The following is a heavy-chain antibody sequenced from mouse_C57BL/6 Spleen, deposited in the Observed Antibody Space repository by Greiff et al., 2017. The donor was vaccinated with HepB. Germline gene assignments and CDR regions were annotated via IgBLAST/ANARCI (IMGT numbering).Heavy chain of an antibody. J-gene: IGHJ2*01. D-gene: IGHD1-1*01. Sequence: QVQLKQPGTELVKPGASVKLSCKASGYTFTSYWMHWVKQRPGQGLEWIGNINPSNGGTNYNEKFKSKATLTVDKSSSTAYMQLSSLTSEDSAVYYCARIKTTVVAHFDYWGQGTTLTVSS. CDR3: ARIKTTVVAHFDY. CDR1: GYTFTSYW. V-gene: IGHV1-53*01. CDR2: INPSNGGT.